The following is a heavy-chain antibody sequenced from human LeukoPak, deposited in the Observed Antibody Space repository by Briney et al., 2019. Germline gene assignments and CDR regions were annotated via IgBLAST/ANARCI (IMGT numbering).Heavy chain of an antibody. CDR3: AREVDSRKGYYFDY. V-gene: IGHV4-59*12. CDR2: IYYSGST. CDR1: GGSISSYY. Sequence: SETLSLTCTVSGGSISSYYWSWIRQPPGKGLEWIGYIYYSGSTNYNPSLKSRVTISVDTSKNQFSLKLSSVTAADTAVYYCAREVDSRKGYYFDYWGQGTLVTVSS. J-gene: IGHJ4*02. D-gene: IGHD3-22*01.